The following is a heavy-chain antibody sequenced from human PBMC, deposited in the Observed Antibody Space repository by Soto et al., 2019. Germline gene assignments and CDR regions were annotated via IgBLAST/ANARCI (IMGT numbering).Heavy chain of an antibody. CDR2: IDPGNGNT. Sequence: QVQLVQSGAEVKNPGASVKVSCRASGYTFTGNAIHWIRQAPGQRLEWIGKIDPGNGNTKYSQNFQGRVTITRDTSASAAYMELNTLGSEDTSIYYCARSETGYSRFDYWGQGTLVPVSS. J-gene: IGHJ4*02. CDR1: GYTFTGNA. V-gene: IGHV1-3*01. CDR3: ARSETGYSRFDY. D-gene: IGHD3-9*01.